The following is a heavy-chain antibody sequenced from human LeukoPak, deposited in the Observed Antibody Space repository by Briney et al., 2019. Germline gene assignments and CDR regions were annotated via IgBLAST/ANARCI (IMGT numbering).Heavy chain of an antibody. D-gene: IGHD6-13*01. Sequence: PGGSLRLSCAASGFTFSSYWMSWVRQAPGKGLEWVANIKQDGSEKYYVDSVKGRFTISRDNAKNSLYLQMNSLRAEDTAVYYCAREGGRKQQLGNWFDPWGQGTLVTVSS. CDR3: AREGGRKQQLGNWFDP. CDR2: IKQDGSEK. J-gene: IGHJ5*02. V-gene: IGHV3-7*01. CDR1: GFTFSSYW.